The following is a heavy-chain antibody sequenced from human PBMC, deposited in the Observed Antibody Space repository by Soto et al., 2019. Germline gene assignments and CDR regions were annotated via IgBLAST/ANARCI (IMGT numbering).Heavy chain of an antibody. CDR1: GYTFTSYG. CDR3: ARDVKRDGDKADAFDI. Sequence: ASVKVSCKASGYTFTSYGISWVRQAPGQGLEWMGWISAYNGNTNYAQKLQGRVTMTTDTSTSTAYMELRSLRSDDTAVYYCARDVKRDGDKADAFDIWGQGTMVTVSS. J-gene: IGHJ3*02. V-gene: IGHV1-18*04. CDR2: ISAYNGNT.